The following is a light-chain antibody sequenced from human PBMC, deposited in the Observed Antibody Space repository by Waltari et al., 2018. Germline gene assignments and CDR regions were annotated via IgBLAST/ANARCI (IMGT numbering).Light chain of an antibody. CDR1: SGHSSNV. Sequence: QLVLTQSPSASASLGASVKLTGTLNSGHSSNVVASLQQQPEKGPRYLMKVNSDGSHSKGDEIPDRFSGSSSGAERYLTISSVQSEDEADYYCQTGGHGTWVFGGGTKLTVL. CDR2: VNSDGSH. J-gene: IGLJ3*02. CDR3: QTGGHGTWV. V-gene: IGLV4-69*01.